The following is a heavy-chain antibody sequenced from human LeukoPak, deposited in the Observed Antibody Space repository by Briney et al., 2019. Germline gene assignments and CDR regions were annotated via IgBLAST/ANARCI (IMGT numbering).Heavy chain of an antibody. CDR3: TRGRMYYDILTGYYNVPAFDY. Sequence: GRSLRLSCTASGFTFGDYAMSWVRQAPGKGLEWVGFIGSKAYGGTTEYAASVKGRFTISRDDSKSIAYLQMNSLKTEDTAVYYCTRGRMYYDILTGYYNVPAFDYWGQGTLVTVSS. CDR1: GFTFGDYA. D-gene: IGHD3-9*01. J-gene: IGHJ4*02. CDR2: IGSKAYGGTT. V-gene: IGHV3-49*04.